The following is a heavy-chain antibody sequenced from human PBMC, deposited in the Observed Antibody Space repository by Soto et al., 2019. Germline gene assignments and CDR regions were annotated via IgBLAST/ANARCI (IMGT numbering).Heavy chain of an antibody. Sequence: ASVKVSCKASGYTFTSYGISWVRQAPGQGLEWMGWISAYNGNTNYAQKLQGRVTMTTDTSTSTAYMELRSLRSDDMAVYYCARVGKRILYPADAFDIWGQGTMVTVSS. CDR3: ARVGKRILYPADAFDI. CDR1: GYTFTSYG. J-gene: IGHJ3*02. D-gene: IGHD2-8*01. CDR2: ISAYNGNT. V-gene: IGHV1-18*03.